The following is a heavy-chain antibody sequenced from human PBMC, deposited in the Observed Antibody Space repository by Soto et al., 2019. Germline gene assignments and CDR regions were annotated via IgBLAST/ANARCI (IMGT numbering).Heavy chain of an antibody. CDR3: ARVRSTYYDILTGYYNSYYYGMDV. CDR2: ISYDGSNK. V-gene: IGHV3-30-3*01. Sequence: TGGSLRLSCAASGFTFSSYAMHWVRQAPGKGLEWVAVISYDGSNKYYADSVKGRFTISRDNSKNTLYLQMNSLRAEDTAVYYCARVRSTYYDILTGYYNSYYYGMDVWGQGTTVTVSS. D-gene: IGHD3-9*01. J-gene: IGHJ6*02. CDR1: GFTFSSYA.